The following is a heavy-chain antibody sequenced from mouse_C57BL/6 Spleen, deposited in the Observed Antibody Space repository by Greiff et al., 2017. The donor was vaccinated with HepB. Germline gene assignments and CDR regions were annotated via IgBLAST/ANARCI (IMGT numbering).Heavy chain of an antibody. CDR3: ARDRDYGFDY. CDR2: INPGSGGT. Sequence: VQLQQSGAELVRPGTSVKVSCKASGYAFTNYLIEWVKQRPGQGLEWIGVINPGSGGTNYNETFKGKATLTADKSSSTAYMQLSSLTSEDSAVYFCARDRDYGFDYWGQGTTLTVSS. V-gene: IGHV1-54*01. J-gene: IGHJ2*01. D-gene: IGHD1-1*01. CDR1: GYAFTNYL.